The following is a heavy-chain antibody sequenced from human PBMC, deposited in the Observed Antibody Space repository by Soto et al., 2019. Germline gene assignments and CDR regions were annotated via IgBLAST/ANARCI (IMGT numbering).Heavy chain of an antibody. CDR2: INPNSGGT. CDR1: GYTFTGYY. Sequence: GASVKVSCKASGYTFTGYYMHWVRQAPGQGLEWMGWINPNSGGTNYAQKFQGWVTMTRDTSISTAYMELSRLRSDDTAVYYCAREGSITMTQRAFDIWGQGTMVTVSS. D-gene: IGHD3-22*01. J-gene: IGHJ3*02. CDR3: AREGSITMTQRAFDI. V-gene: IGHV1-2*04.